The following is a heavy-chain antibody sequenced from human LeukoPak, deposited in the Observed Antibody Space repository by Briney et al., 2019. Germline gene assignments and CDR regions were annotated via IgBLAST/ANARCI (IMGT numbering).Heavy chain of an antibody. V-gene: IGHV4-31*03. D-gene: IGHD5-24*01. CDR3: ARMAAGYYYYMDV. Sequence: SQTLSLTCTVSGGSISSGGYYWGWIRQHPGKGLEWIGYIYYSGSTYYNPSLKSRVTISVDTSKNQFSLKLSSVTAADTAVYYCARMAAGYYYYMDVWGKGTTVTVSS. CDR2: IYYSGST. CDR1: GGSISSGGYY. J-gene: IGHJ6*03.